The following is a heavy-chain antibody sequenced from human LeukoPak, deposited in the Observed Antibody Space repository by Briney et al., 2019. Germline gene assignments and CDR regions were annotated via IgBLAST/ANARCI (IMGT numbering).Heavy chain of an antibody. Sequence: GGSLRLSCAASGFTFSSYSMNWVRQAPGKGLEWVSSMSSSSSYIYYADSVKGRFTISRDNAKNSLYLQMNSLRAEDTAVYYCARGEDDYVWGSYRYPLECWGQGTLVTVSS. J-gene: IGHJ4*02. CDR2: MSSSSSYI. V-gene: IGHV3-21*01. CDR1: GFTFSSYS. CDR3: ARGEDDYVWGSYRYPLEC. D-gene: IGHD3-16*02.